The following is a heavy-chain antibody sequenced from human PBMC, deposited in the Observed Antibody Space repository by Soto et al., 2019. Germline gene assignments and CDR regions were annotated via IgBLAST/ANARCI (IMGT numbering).Heavy chain of an antibody. CDR3: AHISSSLPWFDY. V-gene: IGHV2-5*02. D-gene: IGHD6-13*01. CDR1: GFSLSTSRVG. J-gene: IGHJ4*02. Sequence: QITLKESGPTLVKPTQTLTLTCTFSGFSLSTSRVGVGWIRQPPGKALEWLALIYWDDDKRYSPSLKSRLTITKDTSKHQVVLTMTNMDPVDTATYYCAHISSSLPWFDYWGQGTLVTVSS. CDR2: IYWDDDK.